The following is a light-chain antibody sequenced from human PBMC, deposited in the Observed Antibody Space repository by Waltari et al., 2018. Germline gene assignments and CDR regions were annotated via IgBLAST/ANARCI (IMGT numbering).Light chain of an antibody. CDR1: SSDIGSFG. V-gene: IGLV1-40*01. CDR2: DNP. CDR3: QSYDNAWRGSVL. Sequence: LTQPPSVSGAPGQRVTISCTGRSSDIGSFGVNWHPHRPGSVPRLLIYDNPHRPSAVPDRFTASKSDTSASLDIAGLQPDDEADYYCQSYDNAWRGSVLIGGGTRLTVL. J-gene: IGLJ2*01.